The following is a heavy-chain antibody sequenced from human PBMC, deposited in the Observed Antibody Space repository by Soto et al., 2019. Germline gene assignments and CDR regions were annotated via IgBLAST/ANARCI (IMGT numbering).Heavy chain of an antibody. CDR1: GFSLSNARMG. CDR2: ILSNDEK. CDR3: ARMLAVNYYFYWMDL. J-gene: IGHJ6*04. Sequence: QVTLKESGPVLVKPTETLTLTCTVSGFSLSNARMGVSWIRQPPGKALEWLAHILSNDEKSYSTSLKTRLTISMDTSKSQVVLNMTNTDPVDTATYYCARMLAVNYYFYWMDLWGKGTTVTVSS. D-gene: IGHD3-22*01. V-gene: IGHV2-26*01.